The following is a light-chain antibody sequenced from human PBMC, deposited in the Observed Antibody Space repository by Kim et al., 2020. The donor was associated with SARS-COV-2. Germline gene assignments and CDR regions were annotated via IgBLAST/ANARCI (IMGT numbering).Light chain of an antibody. CDR3: QQYNTYPWT. J-gene: IGKJ1*01. CDR2: RAS. CDR1: QSISSW. Sequence: ASVGDRVNITCRASQSISSWLAWYQQRQGKAPKVLIYRASDLEGGVPSRFSGSVSGTEFTLTISNLQPDDFATYYCQQYNTYPWTFGQGTKVDIK. V-gene: IGKV1-5*03.